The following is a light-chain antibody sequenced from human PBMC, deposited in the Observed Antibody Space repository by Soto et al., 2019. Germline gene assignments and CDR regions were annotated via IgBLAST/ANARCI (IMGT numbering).Light chain of an antibody. V-gene: IGKV1-5*03. CDR3: QKYDSSPHA. CDR2: KAS. CDR1: QTISSW. Sequence: DIQMTQSPSTLSASVGDRVTITCRASQTISSWLAWYQQKPGKAPKVLIYKASSLESGVPSRFSGCGSGTEFTLTISSLQPADLAAYYCQKYDSSPHAFGQGTKVEIK. J-gene: IGKJ2*01.